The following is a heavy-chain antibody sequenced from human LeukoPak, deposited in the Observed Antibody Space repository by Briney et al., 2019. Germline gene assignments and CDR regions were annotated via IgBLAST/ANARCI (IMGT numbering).Heavy chain of an antibody. J-gene: IGHJ6*04. Sequence: GGSLRLSCAASGFTDSSNYMSWVRQAPGKGLEWVSVIYSGGSTYYADSVKGRFTISRDNSKNTLYLQMNSLRADDTAVYYCATQSTTYCSSTSCYYYYYGMDVWGKGTTVTVSS. V-gene: IGHV3-53*01. D-gene: IGHD2-2*01. CDR1: GFTDSSNY. CDR3: ATQSTTYCSSTSCYYYYYGMDV. CDR2: IYSGGST.